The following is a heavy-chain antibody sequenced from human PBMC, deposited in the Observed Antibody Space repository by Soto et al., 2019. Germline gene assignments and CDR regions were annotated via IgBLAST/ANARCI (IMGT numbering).Heavy chain of an antibody. D-gene: IGHD1-1*01. CDR1: GGSIINYY. J-gene: IGHJ6*02. CDR2: VNHDGYS. Sequence: QVQLQQSGPGLVKPSETLSLTCTVSGGSIINYYCSWFRQSPGKGLEWIGYVNHDGYSAYNPSLKRRITVSAATSKTQFSLMLDSVTATDTAVYYCARQGYGPQRGLVDAWGQGTTVIVSS. V-gene: IGHV4-59*08. CDR3: ARQGYGPQRGLVDA.